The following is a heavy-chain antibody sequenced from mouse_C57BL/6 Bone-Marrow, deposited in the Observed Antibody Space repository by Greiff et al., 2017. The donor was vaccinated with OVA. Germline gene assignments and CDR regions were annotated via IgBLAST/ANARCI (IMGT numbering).Heavy chain of an antibody. CDR3: TRPLYYGSSPHY. CDR2: IDPETGGT. Sequence: QVQLKQSGAELVRPGASVTLSCKASGYTFTDYEMHWVKQTPVHGLEWIGAIDPETGGTAYNQKFKGKAILTADKSSSTAYMELRSLTSEDSAVYYCTRPLYYGSSPHYWGQGTTLTVSS. D-gene: IGHD1-1*01. CDR1: GYTFTDYE. J-gene: IGHJ2*01. V-gene: IGHV1-15*01.